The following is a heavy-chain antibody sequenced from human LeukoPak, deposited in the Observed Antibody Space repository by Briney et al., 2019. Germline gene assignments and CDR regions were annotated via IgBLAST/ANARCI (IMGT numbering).Heavy chain of an antibody. CDR2: ISGSGGST. D-gene: IGHD3-16*01. CDR3: AKDPRIMITFGGLNWFDP. Sequence: GGSLTLSCAASGFTSSSYAMSWVRQAPGKGLEWVSAISGSGGSTYYADSVKGRFTISRDNSKNTLYLQMNSLRAEDTAVYYCAKDPRIMITFGGLNWFDPWGQGTLVTVSS. CDR1: GFTSSSYA. J-gene: IGHJ5*02. V-gene: IGHV3-23*01.